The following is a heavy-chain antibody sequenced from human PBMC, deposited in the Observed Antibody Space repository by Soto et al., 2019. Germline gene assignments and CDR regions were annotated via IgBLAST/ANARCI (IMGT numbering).Heavy chain of an antibody. D-gene: IGHD3-22*01. CDR3: AREPRITMIVVVHYGMDV. CDR1: GYTFTSYA. Sequence: QAQLVQSGAEVKKPGASVKVSCKASGYTFTSYAMHWVRQAPGQRLEWMGWINAGNGNTKYSQKFQGRVTITRDTSASTAYMELSSLRSEDTAVYYCAREPRITMIVVVHYGMDVWGQGTTVTVSS. CDR2: INAGNGNT. J-gene: IGHJ6*02. V-gene: IGHV1-3*01.